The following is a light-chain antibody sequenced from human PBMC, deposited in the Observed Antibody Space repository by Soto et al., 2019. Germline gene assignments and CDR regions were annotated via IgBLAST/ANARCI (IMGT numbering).Light chain of an antibody. CDR1: QSVSSY. Sequence: EIVLTQSPAILSMSPGERATLSCRASQSVSSYFAWYQQKPGQAPRLLIYDASNRATGVPARFSGRGSGTDLTLTISSLEPEDFAVYYCQQRRYWPVTFGQGTKVEIK. CDR2: DAS. CDR3: QQRRYWPVT. J-gene: IGKJ1*01. V-gene: IGKV3-11*01.